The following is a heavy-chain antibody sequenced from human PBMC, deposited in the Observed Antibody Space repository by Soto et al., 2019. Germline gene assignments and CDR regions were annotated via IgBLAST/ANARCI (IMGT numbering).Heavy chain of an antibody. J-gene: IGHJ4*02. CDR1: GYTFSSYA. CDR3: ARDPPDYGSGSSSDINFDY. Sequence: ASVKVSCKASGYTFSSYAISWVRQAPGQGLEWMGGIIPIFGTANYAQKFQGRVTITADESTSTAYMELSSLRSEDTAVYYCARDPPDYGSGSSSDINFDYWGQGTLVTVSS. CDR2: IIPIFGTA. V-gene: IGHV1-69*13. D-gene: IGHD3-10*01.